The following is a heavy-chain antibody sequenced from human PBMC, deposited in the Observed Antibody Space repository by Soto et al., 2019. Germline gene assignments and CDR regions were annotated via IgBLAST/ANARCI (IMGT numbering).Heavy chain of an antibody. CDR1: GYTVTSYA. CDR2: INAGNGNT. V-gene: IGHV1-3*01. CDR3: ARGPGGPDGPGDY. J-gene: IGHJ4*02. Sequence: QVQLVQSGAEVKKPGASVKVSCKASGYTVTSYAMHWVRQAPGRRLEWMGWINAGNGNTKYSQKFQGRVTITRDTSASTAYMELSSLRSEDTAVYYCARGPGGPDGPGDYWGQGTLVTVSS. D-gene: IGHD2-15*01.